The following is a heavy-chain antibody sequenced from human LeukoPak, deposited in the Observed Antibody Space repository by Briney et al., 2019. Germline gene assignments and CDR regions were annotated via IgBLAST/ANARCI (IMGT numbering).Heavy chain of an antibody. CDR1: GFTISSQA. CDR2: IQHDGKNK. Sequence: GGSLRLSCAASGFTISSQAMSWVRQAPGKGLEWVAFIQHDGKNKFYLDSVKGRFTISRDNSKNTLHLQIYSLRPEDTALYYCSTVAPDDGFDIWGQGTMVTVSS. V-gene: IGHV3-30*02. CDR3: STVAPDDGFDI. D-gene: IGHD4-23*01. J-gene: IGHJ3*02.